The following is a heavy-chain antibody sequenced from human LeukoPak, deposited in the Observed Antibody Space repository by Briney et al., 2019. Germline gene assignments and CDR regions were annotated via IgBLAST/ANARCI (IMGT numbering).Heavy chain of an antibody. D-gene: IGHD3-10*01. Sequence: TGGSLRLSCAASGFTFSTFSMNWVRQAPGKGLEWVSAISGSGGSTYYADSVKGRFTISRDNSKNTLYLQMNSLRAEDTAVYYCAKAPIYGSGSYSDYWGQGTLVTVSS. J-gene: IGHJ4*02. CDR2: ISGSGGST. V-gene: IGHV3-23*01. CDR3: AKAPIYGSGSYSDY. CDR1: GFTFSTFS.